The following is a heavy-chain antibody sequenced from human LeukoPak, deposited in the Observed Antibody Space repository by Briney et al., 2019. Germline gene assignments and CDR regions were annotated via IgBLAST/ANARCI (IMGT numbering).Heavy chain of an antibody. D-gene: IGHD6-6*01. CDR2: INPNGGGT. Sequence: GASVKVSCKASGYTFTGYYMHWVRQAPGQGLEWMGRINPNGGGTNYAQKFQGRVTTTRDTSISTAYMELSRLRSDDTAVYYCARDIEYSSSFDYWGQGTLVTVSP. J-gene: IGHJ4*02. CDR1: GYTFTGYY. V-gene: IGHV1-2*06. CDR3: ARDIEYSSSFDY.